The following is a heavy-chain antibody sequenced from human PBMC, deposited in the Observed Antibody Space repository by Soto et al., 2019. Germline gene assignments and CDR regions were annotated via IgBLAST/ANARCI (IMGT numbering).Heavy chain of an antibody. Sequence: QAQLVESGGGVVQPGGSLRLSCAASGFSFNSYGMNWVRQAPGKGLEWVAFISYDGSRTYYADSVKGRFTISRDRSTKTLFLEMNSLRNEDSGVYYCAKNSRHIVVLTTFLDSWGQGDLFTVSS. D-gene: IGHD2-21*01. J-gene: IGHJ5*01. CDR3: AKNSRHIVVLTTFLDS. V-gene: IGHV3-30*18. CDR2: ISYDGSRT. CDR1: GFSFNSYG.